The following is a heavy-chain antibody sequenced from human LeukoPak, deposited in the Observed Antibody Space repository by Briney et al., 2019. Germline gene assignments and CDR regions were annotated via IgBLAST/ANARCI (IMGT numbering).Heavy chain of an antibody. CDR2: IDWDDDK. CDR1: GGSISSYYW. Sequence: TLSLTCTVSGGSISSYYWSWIRQPPGKALEWLALIDWDDDKYYSTSLKTRLTISKDTSKNQVVLTMTNMDPVDTATYYCARSQGIAVADIWGQGTLVTVSS. D-gene: IGHD6-19*01. J-gene: IGHJ4*02. CDR3: ARSQGIAVADI. V-gene: IGHV2-70*18.